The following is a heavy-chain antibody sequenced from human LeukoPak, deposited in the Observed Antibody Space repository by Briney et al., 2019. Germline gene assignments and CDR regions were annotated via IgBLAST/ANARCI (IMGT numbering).Heavy chain of an antibody. Sequence: ASVTVSCKASGYTFTSYYTHWVRQAPGQGLEWMGIINPSGGSTSYAQKFQGRVTMTRDTSTSTVYMELSSLRSEDTAVYYCAREVIMITFGGVIIKGYFDYWGQGTLVTVSS. V-gene: IGHV1-46*01. CDR2: INPSGGST. CDR1: GYTFTSYY. J-gene: IGHJ4*02. D-gene: IGHD3-16*01. CDR3: AREVIMITFGGVIIKGYFDY.